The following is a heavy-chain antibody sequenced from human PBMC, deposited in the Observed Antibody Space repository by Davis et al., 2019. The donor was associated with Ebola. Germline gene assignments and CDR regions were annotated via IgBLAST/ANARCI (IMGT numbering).Heavy chain of an antibody. J-gene: IGHJ5*02. V-gene: IGHV3-66*01. CDR2: IYSGGST. CDR3: ARADNIVLMVYAT. D-gene: IGHD2-8*01. CDR1: GFSVTSTY. Sequence: GESLKISCAASGFSVTSTYVSWVRQAPGKGLEWVSVIYSGGSTYYADSVKGRFTISRDNSKNTLYLQMNSLRAEDTAVYYCARADNIVLMVYATWGQGTLVTVSS.